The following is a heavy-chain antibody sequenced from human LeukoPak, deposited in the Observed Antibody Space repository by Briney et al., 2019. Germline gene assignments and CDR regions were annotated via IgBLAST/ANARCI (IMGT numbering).Heavy chain of an antibody. CDR3: ARAPTEGDYGFFDY. J-gene: IGHJ4*02. CDR1: GFTFSSYS. CDR2: ISSSSSYI. V-gene: IGHV3-21*01. D-gene: IGHD4-17*01. Sequence: NPGGSLRLSCAASGFTFSSYSMNWVRQAPGKGLEWVSSISSSSSYIYYADSVKGRFTISRDNAKNSLYLQMNSLRAEDTAVYYCARAPTEGDYGFFDYWGQGTLVTVSS.